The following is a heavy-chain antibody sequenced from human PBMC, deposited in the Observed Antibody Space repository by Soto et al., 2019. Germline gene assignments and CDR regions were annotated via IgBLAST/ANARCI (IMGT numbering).Heavy chain of an antibody. D-gene: IGHD1-26*01. CDR2: VYWDDDK. CDR1: CFSLSTIAVA. J-gene: IGHJ5*02. V-gene: IGHV2-5*02. Sequence: PPHSLPLPGTLSCFSLSTIAVAVAWIRQPPGKALEWLALVYWDDDKRYSPSLKRRLTITKDTSKNQVVLTMTNMDPVDTATYYCAHRHSGNHQPCFHPWGQGTLVTVS. CDR3: AHRHSGNHQPCFHP.